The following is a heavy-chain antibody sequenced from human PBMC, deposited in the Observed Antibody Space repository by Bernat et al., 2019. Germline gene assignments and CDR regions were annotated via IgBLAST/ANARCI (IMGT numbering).Heavy chain of an antibody. CDR2: IWYDGSNK. CDR1: GFTFSSYG. Sequence: QVQLVESGGGVVQPGRSLRLSCAASGFTFSSYGMHWVRQAPGKGLEWVAVIWYDGSNKYYADSVKGRFTISRDNSKNTLYLQMNSLRAEDTAVYYCARDQYTYYDILTGYYKEGAYFDNWGQGTLVTVSS. V-gene: IGHV3-33*01. J-gene: IGHJ4*02. CDR3: ARDQYTYYDILTGYYKEGAYFDN. D-gene: IGHD3-9*01.